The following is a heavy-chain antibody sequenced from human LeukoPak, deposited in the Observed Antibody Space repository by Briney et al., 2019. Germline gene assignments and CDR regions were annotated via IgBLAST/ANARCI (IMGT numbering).Heavy chain of an antibody. V-gene: IGHV3-49*04. D-gene: IGHD3-3*01. Sequence: GGSLRLSCTASGFTFGDYAMSWVRQAPGKGLEWVGFIRSKAYGGTTEYAASVKGRFTISRDDSKSIAYLQMNSLKTEDTAVYYCTRTEVSYYDFWSGLRRAYYFDYWGQGTLVTVYS. CDR1: GFTFGDYA. CDR2: IRSKAYGGTT. CDR3: TRTEVSYYDFWSGLRRAYYFDY. J-gene: IGHJ4*02.